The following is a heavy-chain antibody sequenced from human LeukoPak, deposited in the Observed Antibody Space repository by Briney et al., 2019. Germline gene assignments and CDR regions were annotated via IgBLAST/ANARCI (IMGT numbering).Heavy chain of an antibody. CDR3: ARDIPPFAIRFFSAGVSGWFDP. CDR2: IYTSGST. D-gene: IGHD3-3*01. Sequence: PSETLSLTCTVSGGSISSGSYYWSWIRQPAGKGLEWIGRIYTSGSTNYNPSLKSRVTISVDTSKNQFSLKLSSVTAADTAVYYCARDIPPFAIRFFSAGVSGWFDPWGQGTLVTVSS. V-gene: IGHV4-61*02. CDR1: GGSISSGSYY. J-gene: IGHJ5*02.